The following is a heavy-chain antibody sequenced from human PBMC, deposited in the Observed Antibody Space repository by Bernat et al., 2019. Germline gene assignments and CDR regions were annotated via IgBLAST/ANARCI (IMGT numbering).Heavy chain of an antibody. CDR2: IDPSDYYT. CDR1: GYSFTSYC. V-gene: IGHV5-10-1*03. Sequence: EVQLLQPGAEVKKPGESLRISCKGSGYSFTSYCTSWLRQFPGKGLEWMGRIDPSDYYTNYSPSFQGHVTISADKSISAAYLQWSSLKASDTAMYYCARHGGNDDGWFDPWGQGTLVTVSS. D-gene: IGHD3-16*01. J-gene: IGHJ5*02. CDR3: ARHGGNDDGWFDP.